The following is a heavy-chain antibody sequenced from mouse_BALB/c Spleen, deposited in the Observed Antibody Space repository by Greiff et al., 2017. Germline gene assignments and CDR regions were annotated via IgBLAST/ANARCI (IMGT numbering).Heavy chain of an antibody. J-gene: IGHJ2*01. Sequence: QVQLKESGAELVKPGASVKLSCKTSGYTFTSYWIQWVKQRPGQGLGWIGEIFPGTGTTYYNEKFKGKATLTIDTSSSTAYMQLSSLTSEDSAVYFCARSPPDYWGQGTTLTVSS. V-gene: IGHV1S132*01. CDR2: IFPGTGTT. CDR1: GYTFTSYW. CDR3: ARSPPDY.